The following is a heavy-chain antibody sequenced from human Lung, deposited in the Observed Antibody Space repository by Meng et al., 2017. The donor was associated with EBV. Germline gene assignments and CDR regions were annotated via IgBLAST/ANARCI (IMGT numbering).Heavy chain of an antibody. J-gene: IGHJ4*02. D-gene: IGHD6-19*01. V-gene: IGHV4-34*02. CDR2: INRSGST. CDR1: GGYLSAYY. CDR3: ARLYRGGWYL. Sequence: QEKLQQWGAGLLKPSETLSLTCAVYGGYLSAYYWSWIRQPPGKGLEWIGEINRSGSTNYNPSLKSRLTVSMDTSKNQFSLKLSSVTAADTAVYYCARLYRGGWYLWGRGTLVTVSS.